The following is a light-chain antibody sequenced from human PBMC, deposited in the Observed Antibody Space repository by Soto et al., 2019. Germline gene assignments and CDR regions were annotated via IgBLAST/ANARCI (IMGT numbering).Light chain of an antibody. CDR3: AAWDDSLRGYV. CDR1: SSNIENNY. J-gene: IGLJ1*01. V-gene: IGLV1-47*02. CDR2: NNN. Sequence: QSVLTQPPSVSAAPGQRVTISCSGSSSNIENNYVSWYQQLPGTAPKLLIYNNNQRPSGVPDRFSGSKSATSASLALSGLRSEDEADYYCAAWDDSLRGYVFGTGTKLTVL.